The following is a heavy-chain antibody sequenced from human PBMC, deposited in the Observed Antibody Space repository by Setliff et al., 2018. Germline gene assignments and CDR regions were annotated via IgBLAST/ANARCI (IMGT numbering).Heavy chain of an antibody. D-gene: IGHD2-2*01. CDR2: IHYGGGHI. Sequence: PGGSLRLSCATSGFTFSTSAMHWLRQSPDNRLEWLAYIHYGGGHIQYADSVKGRFTVSRDNAMDTLFLQMTGLTTDDTAKYFCAKDRWGYADPWGQGTLVTVSS. V-gene: IGHV3-30*02. J-gene: IGHJ5*02. CDR3: AKDRWGYADP. CDR1: GFTFSTSA.